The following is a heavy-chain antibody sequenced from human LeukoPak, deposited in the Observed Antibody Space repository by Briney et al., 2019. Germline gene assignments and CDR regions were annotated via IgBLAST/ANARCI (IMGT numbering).Heavy chain of an antibody. CDR2: ISGSGGGT. V-gene: IGHV3-23*01. CDR1: GFTFSNYA. Sequence: GGSLRLSCVASGFTFSNYAMSWVRQASGRGLEWVSAISGSGGGTYYADSVKGRFTISRDNSKNTLFLQMNSLRAEDTAVYYCAKDQADFGDSGSLDIWGQGTMVTVSS. CDR3: AKDQADFGDSGSLDI. J-gene: IGHJ3*02. D-gene: IGHD1-26*01.